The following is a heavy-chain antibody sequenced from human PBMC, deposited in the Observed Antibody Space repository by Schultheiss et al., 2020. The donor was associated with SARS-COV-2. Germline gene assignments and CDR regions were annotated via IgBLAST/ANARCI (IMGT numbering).Heavy chain of an antibody. V-gene: IGHV4-31*03. J-gene: IGHJ5*02. D-gene: IGHD5-12*01. CDR2: IYYSGNT. Sequence: SETLSLTCTVSGGSISSGGYYWSWIRQHPGKGLEWIGYIYYSGNTYYNPSLNSRVTISVDTSKNQFSLKLSSVTAADTAVYYCARDRGGYSWFDPWGQGTLVTVSS. CDR3: ARDRGGYSWFDP. CDR1: GGSISSGGYY.